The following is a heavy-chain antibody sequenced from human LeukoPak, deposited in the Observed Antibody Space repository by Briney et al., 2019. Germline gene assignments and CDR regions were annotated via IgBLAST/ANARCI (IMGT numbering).Heavy chain of an antibody. CDR3: ARVRMVYAPNFDY. CDR1: GGSFSGSY. Sequence: SETLSLTCAVYGGSFSGSYWSWIRQPPGKGLEWVGEINHSGSTNYNPSHKSRVTISVDTSRNQFSLKLSSVTAADTAVYYCARVRMVYAPNFDYWGQGTLVTVSS. V-gene: IGHV4-34*01. D-gene: IGHD2-8*01. J-gene: IGHJ4*02. CDR2: INHSGST.